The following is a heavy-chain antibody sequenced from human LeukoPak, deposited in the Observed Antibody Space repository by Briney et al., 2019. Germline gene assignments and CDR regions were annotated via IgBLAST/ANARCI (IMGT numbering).Heavy chain of an antibody. J-gene: IGHJ3*02. Sequence: PGGSLRLSCAASGFTVSSNYMSWVRQAPGKGLEWVSVLYSGGNTYYADSVQGRFTISRDNSRNTLYLQMNSLRVEDTAVYYCATEGFRGVLFHIWGQGTVVTDSS. D-gene: IGHD3-10*01. V-gene: IGHV3-66*01. CDR2: LYSGGNT. CDR1: GFTVSSNY. CDR3: ATEGFRGVLFHI.